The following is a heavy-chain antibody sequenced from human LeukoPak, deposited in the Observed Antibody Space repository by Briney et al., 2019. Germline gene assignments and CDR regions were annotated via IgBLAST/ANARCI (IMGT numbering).Heavy chain of an antibody. J-gene: IGHJ3*02. D-gene: IGHD3-10*01. CDR2: IRSKSDHGTT. CDR1: GFTFSDYS. Sequence: GGSLRLSCAASGFTFSDYSMNWVRQAPGKGLEWVGRIRSKSDHGTTDYAAPVKGRVTISRDDSKNTLYLQMNSLKTEDTAVYYCTTRELRYYGSGTYPVAFDIWGQGTMVTVSS. CDR3: TTRELRYYGSGTYPVAFDI. V-gene: IGHV3-15*01.